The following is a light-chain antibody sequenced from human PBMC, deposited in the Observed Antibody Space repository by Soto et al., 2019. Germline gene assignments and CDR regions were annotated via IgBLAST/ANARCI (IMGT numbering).Light chain of an antibody. V-gene: IGKV1-5*03. CDR2: KAS. CDR3: QQYYSYWT. Sequence: DIPITPSPSTPSASVGDQVTITFRASQSISSWLAWYQEKPDKAPKLLIYKASTLESGVPSRFSGTGSGTEFTLTISSLQPDDFATYYCQQYYSYWTFGQGTKVDIK. CDR1: QSISSW. J-gene: IGKJ1*01.